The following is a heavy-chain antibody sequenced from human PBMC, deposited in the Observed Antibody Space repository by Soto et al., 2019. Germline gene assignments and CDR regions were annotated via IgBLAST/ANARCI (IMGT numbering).Heavy chain of an antibody. Sequence: GGSLRLSCAASGFTFSSYAMSWVRQAPGKGLEWVSAISGSGGSTYYADSVKGQVTISADKSISTAYLQWSSLKASDTAMYYCARGSTITGAFDIWGQGTMVTVSS. V-gene: IGHV3-23*01. CDR1: GFTFSSYA. CDR2: ISGSGGST. J-gene: IGHJ3*02. D-gene: IGHD3-10*01. CDR3: ARGSTITGAFDI.